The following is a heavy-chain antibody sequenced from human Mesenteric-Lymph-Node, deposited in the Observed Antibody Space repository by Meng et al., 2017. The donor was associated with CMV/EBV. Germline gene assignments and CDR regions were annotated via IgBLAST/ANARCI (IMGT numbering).Heavy chain of an antibody. J-gene: IGHJ4*02. Sequence: GGSLRLSCAASGFTFSSYAMSWVRQAPGKGLEWVSGIGAIGGSSTYYADSVKGRFTISRDNSKDTLYLQMHSLRAEDTALYYCGRDLAVVIPTSIPDWGQGTLVTVSS. D-gene: IGHD2-2*01. CDR1: GFTFSSYA. CDR2: IGAIGGSST. V-gene: IGHV3-23*01. CDR3: GRDLAVVIPTSIPD.